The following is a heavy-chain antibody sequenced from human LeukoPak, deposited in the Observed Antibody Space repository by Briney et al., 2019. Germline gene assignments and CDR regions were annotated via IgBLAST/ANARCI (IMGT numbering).Heavy chain of an antibody. CDR2: ISAYNGNT. CDR3: ARDAVLYCSNGVCFLDY. CDR1: GYTFTSYG. Sequence: ASVKVSCRASGYTFTSYGISWVRQAPGQGLEWMGWISAYNGNTNYAQKLQGRVTMTTDTSTSTAYMELRSLRSDDTAVYYCARDAVLYCSNGVCFLDYWGQGTLVTVSS. J-gene: IGHJ4*02. D-gene: IGHD2-8*01. V-gene: IGHV1-18*01.